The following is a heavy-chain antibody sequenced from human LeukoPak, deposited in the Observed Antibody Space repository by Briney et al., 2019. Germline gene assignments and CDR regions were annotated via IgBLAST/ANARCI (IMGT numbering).Heavy chain of an antibody. J-gene: IGHJ4*02. V-gene: IGHV4-59*01. D-gene: IGHD3-22*01. CDR2: IYYSGST. CDR1: GGSISSYY. CDR3: ARGAMIQPLDY. Sequence: SETLSLTCTVSGGSISSYYWSWIWQPPGKGLEWIGYIYYSGSTNYNPSLKSRVTISVDTSKNQFSLKLSSVTAADTAVYYCARGAMIQPLDYWGQGTLVTVSS.